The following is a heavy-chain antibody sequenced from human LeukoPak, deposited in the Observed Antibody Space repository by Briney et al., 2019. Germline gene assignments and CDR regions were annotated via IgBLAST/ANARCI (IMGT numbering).Heavy chain of an antibody. CDR3: ARDRWRLDDSSGYYSFTN. D-gene: IGHD3-22*01. Sequence: ASVKVSCNVSGYTLTEFSMHWVRQAPGKGLEWMGWISGYNGNTNYEQKVQGRVTMTTDTSTSTAYMEVRSLRSDDTAVYYCARDRWRLDDSSGYYSFTNWGQGTLVTVSS. V-gene: IGHV1-18*01. CDR2: ISGYNGNT. CDR1: GYTLTEFS. J-gene: IGHJ4*02.